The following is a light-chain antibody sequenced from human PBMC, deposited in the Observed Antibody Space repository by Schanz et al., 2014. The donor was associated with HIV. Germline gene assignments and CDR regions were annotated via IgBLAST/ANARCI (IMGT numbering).Light chain of an antibody. CDR3: AAWDDSLNGQI. Sequence: QSVLTQPPSVSGAPGQRVTISCTGSRSNIGAGYDVHWYQQLPGTAPKLLIYGNTNRPSGVPDRFSGSKSGTSVSLAITGLQAEDEADYYCAAWDDSLNGQIFGGGTKLTVL. CDR2: GNT. V-gene: IGLV1-40*01. J-gene: IGLJ2*01. CDR1: RSNIGAGYD.